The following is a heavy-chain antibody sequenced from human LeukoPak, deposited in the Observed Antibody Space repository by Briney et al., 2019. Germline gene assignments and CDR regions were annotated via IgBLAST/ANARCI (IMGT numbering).Heavy chain of an antibody. D-gene: IGHD3-3*01. CDR3: ARNSYDFWSGYPPQGNWFDP. CDR2: IYYSGST. CDR1: GGSISSHY. V-gene: IGHV4-59*11. Sequence: SETLSLTCTVSGGSISSHYWSWIRQPPGKGLEWIGYIYYSGSTNYNPSLKNRVTISVDTSKNQFSLKLSSVTAADTAVYYCARNSYDFWSGYPPQGNWFDPWGQGTLVTVSS. J-gene: IGHJ5*02.